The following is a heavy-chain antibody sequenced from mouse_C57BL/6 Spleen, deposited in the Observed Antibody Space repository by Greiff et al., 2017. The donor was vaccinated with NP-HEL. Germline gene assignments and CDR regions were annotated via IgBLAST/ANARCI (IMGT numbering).Heavy chain of an antibody. D-gene: IGHD1-1*01. Sequence: QVQLKESGAELVRPGTSVKVSCKASGYAFTNYLIEWVKQRPGQGLEWIGVINPGSGGTNYNEKFKGKATLTADKSSSTAYMQLSSLTSEDSAVYFCARSSPTVPDWYFDVWGTGTTVTVSS. CDR1: GYAFTNYL. CDR2: INPGSGGT. CDR3: ARSSPTVPDWYFDV. V-gene: IGHV1-54*01. J-gene: IGHJ1*03.